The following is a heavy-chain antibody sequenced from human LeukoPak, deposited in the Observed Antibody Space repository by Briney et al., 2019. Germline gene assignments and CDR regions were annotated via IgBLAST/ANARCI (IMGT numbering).Heavy chain of an antibody. Sequence: GGSLRLSCAASGFTFSNYWMSWVRQAPGKGLEWVANINQDGSEIYYGDSVKGRFTISRDNSKNTLYLQMNSLRAEDTAVYYCAKDKGSGWSPLDYWGQGTLVTVSS. D-gene: IGHD6-19*01. J-gene: IGHJ4*02. CDR3: AKDKGSGWSPLDY. CDR1: GFTFSNYW. V-gene: IGHV3-7*01. CDR2: INQDGSEI.